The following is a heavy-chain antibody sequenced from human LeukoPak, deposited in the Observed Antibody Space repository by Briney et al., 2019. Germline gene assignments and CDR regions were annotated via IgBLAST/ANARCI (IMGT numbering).Heavy chain of an antibody. CDR3: ARVVRELHLLDY. Sequence: ASVKVSCKASGYTFTSCGISWVRQAPGQGLEWMGWISAYNGNTNYAQKLQGRVTMTTDTSTSTAYMELRSLRSDDTAVYYCARVVRELHLLDYWGQGTLVTVSS. CDR1: GYTFTSCG. J-gene: IGHJ4*02. D-gene: IGHD3-10*01. V-gene: IGHV1-18*01. CDR2: ISAYNGNT.